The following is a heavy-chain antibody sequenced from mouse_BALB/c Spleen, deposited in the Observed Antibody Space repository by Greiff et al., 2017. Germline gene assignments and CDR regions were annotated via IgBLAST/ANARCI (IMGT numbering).Heavy chain of an antibody. CDR1: GFTFSSYG. V-gene: IGHV5-6*02. CDR3: ARRYYGSSYRFAY. J-gene: IGHJ3*01. Sequence: EVKLVESGGDLVKPGGSLKLSCAASGFTFSSYGMSWVRQTPDKRLEWVATISSGGSYTYYPDSVKGRFTISRDNAKNTLYLQMSSLKSEDTAMYYCARRYYGSSYRFAYWGQGTLVTVSA. CDR2: ISSGGSYT. D-gene: IGHD1-1*01.